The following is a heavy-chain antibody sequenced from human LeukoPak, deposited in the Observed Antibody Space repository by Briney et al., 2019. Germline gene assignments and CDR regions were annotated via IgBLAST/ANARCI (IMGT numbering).Heavy chain of an antibody. CDR1: GYTFTGYY. J-gene: IGHJ4*02. CDR2: ISAYNGNT. V-gene: IGHV1-18*04. Sequence: VASVKVSCKASGYTFTGYYMHWVRQAPGQGLEWMGWISAYNGNTNYAQKFQGRVTITADKSTSTAYMELSSLRSEDTAVYYCAEDSSGPFDYWGQGTLVTVSS. D-gene: IGHD2-15*01. CDR3: AEDSSGPFDY.